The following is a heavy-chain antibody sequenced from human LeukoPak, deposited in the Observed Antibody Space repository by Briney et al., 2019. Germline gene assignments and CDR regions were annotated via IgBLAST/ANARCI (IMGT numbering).Heavy chain of an antibody. Sequence: SETLSLTCTVSGGSLKSTSYYWSWIRQPPGKGLEWTGEINHSGSTNYNPSLKSRVTISVDTSKNQFSLKLSSVTAADTAVYYCASRRPYCSGGSCYFSVWGQGTLVTVSS. CDR3: ASRRPYCSGGSCYFSV. CDR1: GGSLKSTSYY. V-gene: IGHV4-39*07. CDR2: INHSGST. D-gene: IGHD2-15*01. J-gene: IGHJ4*02.